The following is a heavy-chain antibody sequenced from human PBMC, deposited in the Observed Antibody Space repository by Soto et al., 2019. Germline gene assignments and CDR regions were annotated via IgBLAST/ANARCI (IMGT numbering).Heavy chain of an antibody. J-gene: IGHJ6*02. CDR2: ISKSSTTI. CDR3: ARDPPNFYYYGMDV. CDR1: GFTLSTYS. V-gene: IGHV3-48*02. Sequence: LRLSCIASGFTLSTYSMTWVRQAPGKGLEWLSYISKSSTTINYADSVKGRFTISRDNAKNSVYLEMSSLRDEDSAVYYCARDPPNFYYYGMDVWGQGTTVTVSS.